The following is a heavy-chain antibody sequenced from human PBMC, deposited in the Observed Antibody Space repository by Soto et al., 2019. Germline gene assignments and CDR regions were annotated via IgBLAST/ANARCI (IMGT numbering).Heavy chain of an antibody. J-gene: IGHJ6*02. CDR2: ISKSSTTI. CDR3: ARDPPNFYYYGMDV. CDR1: GFTLSTYS. V-gene: IGHV3-48*02. Sequence: LRLSCIASGFTLSTYSMTWVRQAPGKGLEWLSYISKSSTTINYADSVKGRFTISRDNAKNSVYLEMSSLRDEDSAVYYCARDPPNFYYYGMDVWGQGTTVTVSS.